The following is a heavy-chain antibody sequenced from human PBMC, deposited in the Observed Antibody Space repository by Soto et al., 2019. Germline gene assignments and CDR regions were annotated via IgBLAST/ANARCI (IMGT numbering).Heavy chain of an antibody. D-gene: IGHD1-26*01. CDR3: ARGGAMGVDY. CDR2: IYFDGITT. J-gene: IGHJ4*02. CDR1: VFTFNTHW. Sequence: QPGWSLRLSCTSSVFTFNTHWMHWVRQAPGKGLVWVSRIYFDGITTNYADSVKGRLTVSRDNAKNTVYLHVNTLRDEDTAVYYCARGGAMGVDYWGQGTLVTVSS. V-gene: IGHV3-74*01.